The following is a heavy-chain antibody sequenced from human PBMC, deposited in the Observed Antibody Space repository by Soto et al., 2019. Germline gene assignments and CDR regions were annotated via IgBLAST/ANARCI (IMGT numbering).Heavy chain of an antibody. CDR2: ISGSGGST. CDR3: AKYRDSNGNSAVSFDT. V-gene: IGHV3-23*01. J-gene: IGHJ3*02. D-gene: IGHD1-1*01. CDR1: GLTFRSNA. Sequence: GGSLRLXCAASGLTFRSNAMSWVRQAPGKGLEWVSAISGSGGSTYYADSVRGRFTISRDNSKNTLYLQMNSLRAEDTAVYYCAKYRDSNGNSAVSFDTWGQGPTVTVS.